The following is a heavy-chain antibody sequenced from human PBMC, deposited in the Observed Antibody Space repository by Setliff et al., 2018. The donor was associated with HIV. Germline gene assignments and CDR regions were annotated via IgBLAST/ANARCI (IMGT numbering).Heavy chain of an antibody. CDR2: IRSKAYGGTA. CDR3: TTDHDGSGRYYVTQVS. D-gene: IGHD3-22*01. Sequence: PGGSLRLSCLGSGFRFRDYAMSWVRQAPGKGLEWVGFIRSKAYGGTAKYAASVKGRFTISRDDSESTAYLQMNSLKIEDTGRYYCTTDHDGSGRYYVTQVSWGQGTLVTVSS. V-gene: IGHV3-49*04. J-gene: IGHJ1*01. CDR1: GFRFRDYA.